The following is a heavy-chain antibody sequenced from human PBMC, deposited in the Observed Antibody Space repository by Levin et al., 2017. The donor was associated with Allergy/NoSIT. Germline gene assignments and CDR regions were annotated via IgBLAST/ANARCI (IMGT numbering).Heavy chain of an antibody. CDR3: ATDCLVETIFVGAFDI. CDR2: IIPMFGTA. V-gene: IGHV1-69*06. D-gene: IGHD3-3*01. Sequence: PGESLKISCKGSGGTFSSYAISWVRQAPGQGLEWMGGIIPMFGTANYAQKFQGRVTMTADKSTSTAYMELSSLRSEDTAVYYCATDCLVETIFVGAFDIWGQGTMVTVSS. CDR1: GGTFSSYA. J-gene: IGHJ3*02.